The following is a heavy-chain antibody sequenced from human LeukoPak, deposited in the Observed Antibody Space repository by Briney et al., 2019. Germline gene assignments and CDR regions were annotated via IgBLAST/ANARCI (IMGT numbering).Heavy chain of an antibody. J-gene: IGHJ2*01. CDR2: IYYSGST. CDR3: ARPSYYGSGTYWYFDL. Sequence: PSETLSLTCTVSGGSISSYYWGWIRQPPGKGLEWIGYIYYSGSTNYNPSLKSRVTISVDTSKNQFSLKLSSVTAADTAVYYCARPSYYGSGTYWYFDLWGRGTLVTVSS. CDR1: GGSISSYY. D-gene: IGHD3-10*01. V-gene: IGHV4-59*08.